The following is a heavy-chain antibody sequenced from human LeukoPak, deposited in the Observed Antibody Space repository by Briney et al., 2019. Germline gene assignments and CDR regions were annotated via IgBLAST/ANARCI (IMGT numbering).Heavy chain of an antibody. CDR2: IRWDGAST. Sequence: GGSLRLSCAASGFTFNGYTLHWVRQAPGKGLEWVSLIRWDGASTYYADSVKGRFTVSRDNNKNSLYLQMNSLRTEDTALYYCTKNALYYDILTGPLDYWGQGTLVTVSS. J-gene: IGHJ4*02. CDR1: GFTFNGYT. CDR3: TKNALYYDILTGPLDY. D-gene: IGHD3-9*01. V-gene: IGHV3-43*01.